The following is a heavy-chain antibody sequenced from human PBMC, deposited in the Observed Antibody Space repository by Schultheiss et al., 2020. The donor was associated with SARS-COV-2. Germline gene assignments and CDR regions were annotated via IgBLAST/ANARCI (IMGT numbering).Heavy chain of an antibody. CDR1: GGSISSYY. J-gene: IGHJ6*02. CDR3: ARGREVGVLWADRNYYYYGMDV. CDR2: IYTSGST. V-gene: IGHV4-4*07. Sequence: SETLSLTCTVSGGSISSYYWSWIRQPAGKGLEWIGRIYTSGSTNYNPSLKSRVTMSVDTSKNQFSLKLSSVTAADTAVYYCARGREVGVLWADRNYYYYGMDVWGQGTTVTVSS. D-gene: IGHD3-16*01.